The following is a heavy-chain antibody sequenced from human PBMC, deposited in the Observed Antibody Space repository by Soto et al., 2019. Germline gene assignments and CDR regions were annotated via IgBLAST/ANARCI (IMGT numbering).Heavy chain of an antibody. J-gene: IGHJ4*02. V-gene: IGHV3-23*01. Sequence: GALRLSCADPGGTFSSYDMSWVRQAPGKGLEWVSAISGSGGSTYYADSVKGRFTISRDNSKNTLYLQMNSLRAEDTAVYYCAKALVRGYSYGPPDYWGQGTLVTVSS. D-gene: IGHD5-18*01. CDR1: GGTFSSYD. CDR3: AKALVRGYSYGPPDY. CDR2: ISGSGGST.